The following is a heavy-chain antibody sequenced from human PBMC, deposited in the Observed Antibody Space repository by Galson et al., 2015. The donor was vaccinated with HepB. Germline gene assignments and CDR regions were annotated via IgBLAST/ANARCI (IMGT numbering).Heavy chain of an antibody. CDR2: IRSSSSTI. D-gene: IGHD4-11*01. V-gene: IGHV3-48*02. J-gene: IGHJ6*03. CDR3: ARGPPTVTTSYYYYYMDV. CDR1: GFTFSTYS. Sequence: SLRLSCAASGFTFSTYSMNWVRQAPGKGLEWVSYIRSSSSTIYYADSVKGRFTISRDNAKNSLYLQMNSLRDEDTAVYYCARGPPTVTTSYYYYYMDVWGKGTTVTVSS.